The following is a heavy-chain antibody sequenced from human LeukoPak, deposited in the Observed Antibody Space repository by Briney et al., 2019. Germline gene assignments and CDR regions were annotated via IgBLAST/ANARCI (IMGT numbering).Heavy chain of an antibody. J-gene: IGHJ4*02. Sequence: ASVKVSCKASRYTFTGYYMNWVRQAPGQGLEWMGWSNPNNGDIKYAQKFQGRVTMTRDTSISTAYMELSSLTSDDTAVYFCARVGGSGRSNPYYFDYWGQGTLVTVSS. V-gene: IGHV1-2*02. D-gene: IGHD3-10*01. CDR2: SNPNNGDI. CDR3: ARVGGSGRSNPYYFDY. CDR1: RYTFTGYY.